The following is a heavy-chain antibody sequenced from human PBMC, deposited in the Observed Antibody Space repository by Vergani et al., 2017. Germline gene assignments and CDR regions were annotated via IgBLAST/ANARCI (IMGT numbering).Heavy chain of an antibody. Sequence: QVQVVQSGAEVKKSGASVKVSCKTSGYTFSNDYMHWVRQAPGQGLEWMGIINPSGGHTNYAQKFQGRVTMTRDTSTSTVYMELSSLRSEDTAVYYCATAFFLEGTGSYAGYWGQGTLGTVSS. J-gene: IGHJ4*02. CDR3: ATAFFLEGTGSYAGY. CDR2: INPSGGHT. CDR1: GYTFSNDY. V-gene: IGHV1-46*01. D-gene: IGHD3-16*01.